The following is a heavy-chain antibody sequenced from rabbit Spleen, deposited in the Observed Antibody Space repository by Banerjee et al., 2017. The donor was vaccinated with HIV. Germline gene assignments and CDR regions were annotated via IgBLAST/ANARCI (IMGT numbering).Heavy chain of an antibody. D-gene: IGHD1-1*01. CDR3: ARDLVAVIGWNFNL. CDR1: GVSLSGSSY. J-gene: IGHJ4*01. V-gene: IGHV1S45*01. CDR2: IDSGSSGFT. Sequence: EQLKESGGGLDKPEGSLALTRIASGVSLSGSSYMCWVRQAPGKGLEWIACIDSGSSGFTYFANWAKGRFTISKTASTTVTLHMTSLTAADTATYFCARDLVAVIGWNFNLWGPGTLVTVS.